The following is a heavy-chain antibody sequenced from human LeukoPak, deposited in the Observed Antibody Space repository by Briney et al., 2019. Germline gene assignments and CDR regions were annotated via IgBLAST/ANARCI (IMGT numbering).Heavy chain of an antibody. Sequence: GGSLRLSCAASGFTFSSYAMSWVRQAPGKGLEWVSAIRGSGGSTYYADSVKGRFTISRDNSKNTLYLQMNSLRAEDTAVYYCAKVSSGWYGGYWGQGTLVTVSS. CDR1: GFTFSSYA. D-gene: IGHD6-19*01. V-gene: IGHV3-23*01. CDR2: IRGSGGST. J-gene: IGHJ4*02. CDR3: AKVSSGWYGGY.